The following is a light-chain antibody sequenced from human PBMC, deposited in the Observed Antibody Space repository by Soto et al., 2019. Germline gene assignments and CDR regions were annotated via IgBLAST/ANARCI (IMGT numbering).Light chain of an antibody. J-gene: IGLJ3*02. Sequence: QPVLTQPASVSGSPEQSITISCTGTSSDIGSYNLVSWYQQYPGKAPKVMIYEATKRPSGVSNRFSGSKSGNTASLTISGLQAEDEADYYCCAYAGSGTVVFGGGTKVTVL. V-gene: IGLV2-23*01. CDR3: CAYAGSGTVV. CDR1: SSDIGSYNL. CDR2: EAT.